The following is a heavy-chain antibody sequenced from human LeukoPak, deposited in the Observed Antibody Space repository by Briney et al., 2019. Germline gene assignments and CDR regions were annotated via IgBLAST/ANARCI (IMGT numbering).Heavy chain of an antibody. CDR1: GGTLSSYA. CDR3: ARDRRFYGSGSYAIDY. D-gene: IGHD3-10*01. Sequence: ASVKVSCKASGGTLSSYAISWVRQAPGQGLEWMGRIIPILGIANYAQKFQGRVTITADKSTSTAYMELSSLRSEDTAVYYCARDRRFYGSGSYAIDYWGQGTLVTVSS. CDR2: IIPILGIA. V-gene: IGHV1-69*04. J-gene: IGHJ4*02.